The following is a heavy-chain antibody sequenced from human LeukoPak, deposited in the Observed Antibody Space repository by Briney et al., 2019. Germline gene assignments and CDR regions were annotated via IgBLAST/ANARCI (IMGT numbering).Heavy chain of an antibody. V-gene: IGHV1-69*05. D-gene: IGHD4-17*01. J-gene: IGHJ6*03. CDR1: GGTFSSYA. Sequence: SVKVSCKASGGTFSSYAISWVRQAPGQGLEWMGGIIPIFGTANYAQKFQGRVTITTDESTSTAYMELSSLRSEDTAVYYCARENSHTGYYYYIDVWGKGTTVTVSS. CDR2: IIPIFGTA. CDR3: ARENSHTGYYYYIDV.